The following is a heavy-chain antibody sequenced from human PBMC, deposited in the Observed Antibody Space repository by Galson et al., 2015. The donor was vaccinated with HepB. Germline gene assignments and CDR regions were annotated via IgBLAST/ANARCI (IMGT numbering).Heavy chain of an antibody. V-gene: IGHV3-30*18. CDR3: AKDRYPVITEGGYSYAPFDY. Sequence: SLRLSCAASGFTFSSYGMHWVRQAPGKGLEWVAVISYDGSNKYYADSVKGRFTISRDNSKNTLYLQMNSLRAEDTAVYYCAKDRYPVITEGGYSYAPFDYWGQGTLVTVSS. J-gene: IGHJ4*02. D-gene: IGHD5-18*01. CDR2: ISYDGSNK. CDR1: GFTFSSYG.